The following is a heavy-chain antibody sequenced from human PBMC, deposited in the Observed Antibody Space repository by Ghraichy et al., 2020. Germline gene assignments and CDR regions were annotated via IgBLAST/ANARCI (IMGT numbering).Heavy chain of an antibody. J-gene: IGHJ2*01. V-gene: IGHV4-4*09. CDR1: GGSISSYY. Sequence: SETLSLTCTVSGGSISSYYWSWIRQPPGKGLEWIGYIYTSGSTNYNPSLKSRVTISVDTSKNQFSLKLSSVTAADTAVYYCARHGTTTVTTLDLWYFDLWGRGTLVTVSS. D-gene: IGHD4-17*01. CDR3: ARHGTTTVTTLDLWYFDL. CDR2: IYTSGST.